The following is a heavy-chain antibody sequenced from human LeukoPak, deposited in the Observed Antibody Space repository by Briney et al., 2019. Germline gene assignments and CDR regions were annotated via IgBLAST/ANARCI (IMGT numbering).Heavy chain of an antibody. CDR2: ISSSSNTI. Sequence: GGSLRLSCAASGFTFSSYSMNWVRQAPGKGLEWVSYISSSSNTIYYADSVKGRFTISRDKSKNTLYLQVNSLRAEDTAVYYCAKADYGGNSFNDYWGQGTLVTVSS. J-gene: IGHJ4*02. CDR1: GFTFSSYS. V-gene: IGHV3-48*01. CDR3: AKADYGGNSFNDY. D-gene: IGHD4-23*01.